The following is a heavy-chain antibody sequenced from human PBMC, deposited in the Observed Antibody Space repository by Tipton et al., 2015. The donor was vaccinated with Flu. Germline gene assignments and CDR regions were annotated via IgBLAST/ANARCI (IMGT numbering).Heavy chain of an antibody. CDR1: GFTFDDYA. J-gene: IGHJ4*02. CDR2: ISWNSGSI. D-gene: IGHD6-19*01. V-gene: IGHV3-9*01. CDR3: AKTAQSSKQWLVIPYYFDY. Sequence: SLRLSCAASGFTFDDYAMHWVRQAPGKGLEWVSGISWNSGSIGYADSVKGRFTISRDNAKNSLYLQMNSLRAEDTALYYCAKTAQSSKQWLVIPYYFDYWGQGTLVTVSS.